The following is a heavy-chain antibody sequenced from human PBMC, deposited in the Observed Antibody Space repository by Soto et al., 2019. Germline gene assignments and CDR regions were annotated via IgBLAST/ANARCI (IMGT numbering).Heavy chain of an antibody. J-gene: IGHJ6*02. CDR2: ISGSDGSS. D-gene: IGHD3-22*01. CDR1: GVTFRNYA. CDR3: AKNKERDSSGYPFYYYGMDV. V-gene: IGHV3-23*01. Sequence: EVQLLESGGGLVQPGGSLRLSCAASGVTFRNYAMTWVRQAPGKVLEWVSVISGSDGSSYYADAVKGRFTISRDNAKNTLYIQMNSLRAEDTAVYYCAKNKERDSSGYPFYYYGMDVWGQGTTVTVSS.